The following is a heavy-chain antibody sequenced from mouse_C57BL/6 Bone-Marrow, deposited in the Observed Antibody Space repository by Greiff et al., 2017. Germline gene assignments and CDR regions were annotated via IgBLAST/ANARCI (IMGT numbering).Heavy chain of an antibody. V-gene: IGHV3-6*01. D-gene: IGHD1-1*01. J-gene: IGHJ3*01. CDR3: ARGDYYGSSWFAY. CDR2: ISYDGSH. Sequence: EVKLEESGPGLVKPSQSLSLTCSVTGYSITSGYYWNWIRQFPGNKLEWMGYISYDGSHNYNPSLKNRISITRDTSKNQFFLKLNSVTTEDTATYYCARGDYYGSSWFAYWGQGTLVTVSA. CDR1: GYSITSGYY.